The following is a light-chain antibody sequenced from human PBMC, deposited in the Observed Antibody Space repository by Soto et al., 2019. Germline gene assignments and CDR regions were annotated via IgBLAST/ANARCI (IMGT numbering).Light chain of an antibody. CDR1: QSIRTN. J-gene: IGKJ4*01. CDR3: QQYFNWPLTWT. CDR2: GAS. Sequence: EIVLTQSPATLSLSAGEAATLSCRASQSIRTNVAWYQQIPGQAPRLLVYGASTRATGVPARFSGSGSGIDFTLTISSLQSEDSAFSYCQQYFNWPLTWTFGRGTKVQIK. V-gene: IGKV3-15*01.